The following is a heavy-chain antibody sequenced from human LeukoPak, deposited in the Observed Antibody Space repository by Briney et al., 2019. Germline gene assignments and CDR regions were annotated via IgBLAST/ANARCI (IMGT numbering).Heavy chain of an antibody. CDR2: ISGSGGST. D-gene: IGHD3-22*01. CDR1: GFTFSSYA. V-gene: IGHV3-23*01. CDR3: AKDHYYDSSGYSDY. Sequence: GGSLRLSCAASGFTFSSYAMSWVRQAPGKGLEWVSAISGSGGSTYYADSVKGRFTISRDNSENTLYLQMNSLRAEDTAVYYCAKDHYYDSSGYSDYWGQGTLVTVSS. J-gene: IGHJ4*02.